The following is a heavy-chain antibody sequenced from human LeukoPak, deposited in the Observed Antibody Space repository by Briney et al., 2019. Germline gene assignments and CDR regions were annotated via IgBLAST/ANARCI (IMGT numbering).Heavy chain of an antibody. Sequence: GGSLRLSCKASGFTFSTYTMRWVRQAPGEGLKWVSGILTSGGTYYADSVKGRFTISRDNSKNTLYLQMNSLRADDTAVYYCAKDRIHADGLWDFDYWGQGTLVTVSS. J-gene: IGHJ4*02. CDR2: ILTSGGT. CDR1: GFTFSTYT. V-gene: IGHV3-23*01. CDR3: AKDRIHADGLWDFDY. D-gene: IGHD3-10*01.